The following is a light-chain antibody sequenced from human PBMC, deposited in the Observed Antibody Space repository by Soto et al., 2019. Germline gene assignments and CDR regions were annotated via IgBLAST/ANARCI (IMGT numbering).Light chain of an antibody. J-gene: IGKJ3*01. CDR1: QSVSSSY. Sequence: EIVLTQSPGTLSLSPGERATLSCRASQSVSSSYLAWYQQKPGQAPRLLIYGASSRATGIPDRFSGSGSGTTVSPNISRMEAEDFAVYYRKKNGSSPVFTDGPGTKVDSK. CDR3: KKNGSSPVFT. V-gene: IGKV3-20*01. CDR2: GAS.